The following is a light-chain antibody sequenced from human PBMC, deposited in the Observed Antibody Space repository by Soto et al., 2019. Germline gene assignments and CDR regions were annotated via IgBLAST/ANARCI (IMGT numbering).Light chain of an antibody. V-gene: IGKV3-11*01. Sequence: EIVLSQSPATLSLSPRERATLSCRASQSVSSYLAWYQQKPGQAPRLLSYDASNRATGITARFSGSGSGTDFTVTISSREPEDFADYYCQQRSNWPLTFGPGTKVAIK. J-gene: IGKJ3*01. CDR2: DAS. CDR3: QQRSNWPLT. CDR1: QSVSSY.